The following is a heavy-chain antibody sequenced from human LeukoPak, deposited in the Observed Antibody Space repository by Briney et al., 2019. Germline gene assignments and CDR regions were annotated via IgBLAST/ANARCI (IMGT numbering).Heavy chain of an antibody. CDR2: ISAYNGNT. CDR3: ARELNWNDAWFDP. CDR1: GYSFTGYY. J-gene: IGHJ5*02. D-gene: IGHD1-1*01. V-gene: IGHV1-18*01. Sequence: ASVKVSCKASGYSFTGYYLRWVRQAPGQGLEWMGWISAYNGNTNYAQKLQGRVTMTTDTSTSTAYMELRSLRSDDTAVYYCARELNWNDAWFDPWGQGTLVTVSS.